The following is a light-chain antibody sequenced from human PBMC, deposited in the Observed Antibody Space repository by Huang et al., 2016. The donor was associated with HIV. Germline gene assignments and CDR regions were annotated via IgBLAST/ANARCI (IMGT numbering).Light chain of an antibody. J-gene: IGKJ2*03. CDR1: PGISSY. V-gene: IGKV1-8*01. CDR3: QQYYTYPHS. Sequence: AIRLTQSPSSLSASTGDRVTITCRASPGISSYLAWYQQKPGNAPKLLISSASTRQSGVPSRFSGSGFGTDFTLTISSLQSEDLGTYHCQQYYTYPHSFGQGTKLEIK. CDR2: SAS.